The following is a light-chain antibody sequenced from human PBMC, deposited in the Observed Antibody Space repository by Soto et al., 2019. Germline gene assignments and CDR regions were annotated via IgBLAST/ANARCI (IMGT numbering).Light chain of an antibody. Sequence: EILLTQSPVTLSLSPGETATLSCRASQSVVSNYLAWYQQKPGQAPRLLIYGASSRATGIPDRFSGSGSGTDFTLTISRLEREELAVYHCQQYDSSPLTFGGGTKVEIK. CDR1: QSVVSNY. J-gene: IGKJ4*02. CDR3: QQYDSSPLT. V-gene: IGKV3-20*01. CDR2: GAS.